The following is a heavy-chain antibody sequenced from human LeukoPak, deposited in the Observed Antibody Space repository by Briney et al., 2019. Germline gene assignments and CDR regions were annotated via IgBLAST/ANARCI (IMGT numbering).Heavy chain of an antibody. V-gene: IGHV3-23*01. J-gene: IGHJ4*02. CDR3: AAPAAYDFWSGYYTHFDY. CDR1: GFTFSSYA. D-gene: IGHD3-3*01. Sequence: GGSLRLSCAASGFTFSSYAMSWVRQAPGKGLEWVSAISGSGGSTYYADSVKGRFTISRDNAKNSLYLQMNSLRAEDTAVYYCAAPAAYDFWSGYYTHFDYWGQGTLVTVSS. CDR2: ISGSGGST.